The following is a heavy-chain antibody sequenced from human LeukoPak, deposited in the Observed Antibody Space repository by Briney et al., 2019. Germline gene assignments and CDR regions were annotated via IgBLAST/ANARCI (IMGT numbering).Heavy chain of an antibody. CDR1: GGSISSYY. Sequence: SETLSLTCTVSGGSISSYYWSWIRQHPGKGLEWIGYIYYSGSTYYNPSLKSRVTISVDTSKNQFSLKLSSVTAADTAVYYCARAGLPNSHRNAFDIWGQGTMVTVSS. V-gene: IGHV4-59*06. CDR3: ARAGLPNSHRNAFDI. J-gene: IGHJ3*02. CDR2: IYYSGST. D-gene: IGHD2-21*01.